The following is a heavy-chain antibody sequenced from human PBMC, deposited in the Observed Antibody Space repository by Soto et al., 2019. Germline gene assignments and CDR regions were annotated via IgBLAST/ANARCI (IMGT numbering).Heavy chain of an antibody. V-gene: IGHV4-30-2*01. CDR2: IYHSGSA. CDR1: GGSISSGCDS. CDR3: ARAQIPHGFYP. J-gene: IGHJ5*02. Sequence: QLQLQESGSGLVRPSETLSLTCTVSGGSISSGCDSCSWIRQAPGKGLEWIGYIYHSGSAIYNPSLKSRVTMSADRSKNQFSLRLNSVTAADTDVYYCARAQIPHGFYPWGQGILVTV. D-gene: IGHD2-21*01.